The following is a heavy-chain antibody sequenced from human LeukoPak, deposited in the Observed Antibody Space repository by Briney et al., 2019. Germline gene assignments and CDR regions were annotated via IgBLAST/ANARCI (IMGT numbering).Heavy chain of an antibody. Sequence: PSETLSLTCAVYGGSFSGYYWSWIRQPPGKGLEWNGEINHSGSTNYNPSLKSRVTISVDTSKNQFSLKLSSVTAADTAVYYCAGLIRPGWFDPWGQGTLVTVSS. D-gene: IGHD2-8*01. CDR1: GGSFSGYY. J-gene: IGHJ5*02. V-gene: IGHV4-34*01. CDR3: AGLIRPGWFDP. CDR2: INHSGST.